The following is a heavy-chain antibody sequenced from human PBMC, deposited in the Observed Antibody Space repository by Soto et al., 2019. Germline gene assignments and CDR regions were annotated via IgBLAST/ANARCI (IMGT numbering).Heavy chain of an antibody. Sequence: GGSLRLSCAASGFTFSIYGMHWVRQAPGKGLEWVAVISYDGSNKYHSDSVKGRFTISRDNSKNTLYLEVNSLRAEDTALYYCAKVAPGYRFGYGVIDSWGQGTLVTVSS. CDR2: ISYDGSNK. J-gene: IGHJ4*02. CDR3: AKVAPGYRFGYGVIDS. V-gene: IGHV3-30*18. D-gene: IGHD5-18*01. CDR1: GFTFSIYG.